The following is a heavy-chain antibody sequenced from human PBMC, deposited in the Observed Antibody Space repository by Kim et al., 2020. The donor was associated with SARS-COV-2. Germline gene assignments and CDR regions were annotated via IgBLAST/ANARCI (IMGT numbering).Heavy chain of an antibody. CDR1: GGSFSGYY. J-gene: IGHJ4*02. CDR3: ASSSIAAAGTGLDY. V-gene: IGHV4-34*01. CDR2: INHSGST. D-gene: IGHD6-13*01. Sequence: SETLSLTCAVYGGSFSGYYWSWIRQPPGKGLEWIGEINHSGSTNYNPSLKSRVTISVDTSKNQFSLKLSSVTAADTAVYYCASSSIAAAGTGLDYWGQGTLVTVSS.